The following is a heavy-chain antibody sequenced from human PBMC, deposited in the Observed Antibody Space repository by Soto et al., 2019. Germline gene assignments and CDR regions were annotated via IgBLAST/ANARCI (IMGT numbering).Heavy chain of an antibody. CDR2: IRSKAYGGTT. Sequence: PVGSLRLSCTASGFTFGDYAMSWFRQAPGKGLEWVGFIRSKAYGGTTEYAASVKGRFTISRDDSKSTAYLQMNSLKTEDTAVYYCTRDGEFLYYYGMDVWGQGTTVTVSS. V-gene: IGHV3-49*03. CDR3: TRDGEFLYYYGMDV. CDR1: GFTFGDYA. J-gene: IGHJ6*02. D-gene: IGHD3-10*01.